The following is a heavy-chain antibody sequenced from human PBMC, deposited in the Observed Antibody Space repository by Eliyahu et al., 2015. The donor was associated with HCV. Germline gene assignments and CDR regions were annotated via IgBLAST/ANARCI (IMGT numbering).Heavy chain of an antibody. D-gene: IGHD6-19*01. CDR2: IHYSGST. Sequence: QVQLQESGPGLVKPSETLSXTCTVXGGSIXXYYWSWXRQPPGKGLEWIGYIHYSGSTNYNPSLKSRVTISVDTSKNQFSLNLTSVTAADTAVYYCASGGGGIAVAGTGGWFDPWGQGTLVTVSS. V-gene: IGHV4-59*01. CDR3: ASGGGGIAVAGTGGWFDP. CDR1: GGSIXXYY. J-gene: IGHJ5*02.